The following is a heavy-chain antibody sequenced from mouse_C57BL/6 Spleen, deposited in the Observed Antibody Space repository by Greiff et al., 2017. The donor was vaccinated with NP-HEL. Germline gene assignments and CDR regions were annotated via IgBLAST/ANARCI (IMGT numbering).Heavy chain of an antibody. J-gene: IGHJ3*01. V-gene: IGHV1-55*01. Sequence: QVQLQQSGAELVKPGASVKMSCKASGYTFTSYWITWVKQRPGQGLEWIGDIYPGSGSTNYNEKFKSKATLTVDTSSSTAYMQLSSLTSEDSAVYYCARLADDYDAFAYWGQGTLVTVSA. D-gene: IGHD2-4*01. CDR1: GYTFTSYW. CDR2: IYPGSGST. CDR3: ARLADDYDAFAY.